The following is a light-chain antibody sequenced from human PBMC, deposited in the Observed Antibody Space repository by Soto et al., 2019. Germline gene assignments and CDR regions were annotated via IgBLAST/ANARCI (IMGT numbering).Light chain of an antibody. CDR2: DAS. Sequence: IVLTQSPATLSLSPGERATLSFRASQSVSSYLAWYQQKPGQAPRLRIYDASSRVAGIPARFRGSGSGTDFTLTISRLEPEDFAVYYCQQYGSSGTFGQGTKVDI. J-gene: IGKJ1*01. CDR1: QSVSSY. V-gene: IGKV3-20*01. CDR3: QQYGSSGT.